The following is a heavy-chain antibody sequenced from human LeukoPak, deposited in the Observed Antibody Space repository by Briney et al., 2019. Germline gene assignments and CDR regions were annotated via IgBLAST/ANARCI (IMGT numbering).Heavy chain of an antibody. D-gene: IGHD1-26*01. CDR2: VYYSGST. CDR1: GGSISSGDYY. J-gene: IGHJ4*02. V-gene: IGHV4-30-4*08. CDR3: ARSIVGATGDY. Sequence: SETLSLTCTVSGGSISSGDYYSSWIRQPPGKGLEWIGYVYYSGSTYYNPSLKRRVTISVYTSKNQFSLKLSSVTAADTDVYYWARSIVGATGDYWGQGTLVTVSS.